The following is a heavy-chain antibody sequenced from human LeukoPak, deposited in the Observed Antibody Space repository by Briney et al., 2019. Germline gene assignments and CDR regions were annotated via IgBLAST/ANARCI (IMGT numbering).Heavy chain of an antibody. CDR1: GGSFSGYY. CDR3: AREGATYNWFDP. J-gene: IGHJ5*02. CDR2: INHSGST. D-gene: IGHD1-26*01. Sequence: SETLSLTCAVYGGSFSGYYWSWIRQPPGKGLEWIGEINHSGSTNYNPSLKSRDTISVDTSKNQFSLKLSSVTAADTAVYYCAREGATYNWFDPWGQGTLVTVSS. V-gene: IGHV4-34*01.